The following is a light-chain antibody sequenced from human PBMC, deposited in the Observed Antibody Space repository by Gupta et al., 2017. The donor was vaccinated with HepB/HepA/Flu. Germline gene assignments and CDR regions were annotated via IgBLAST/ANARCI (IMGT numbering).Light chain of an antibody. CDR1: QSVSSSY. J-gene: IGKJ1*01. CDR2: GAS. Sequence: EIVLTPSPGTLSLSPGERATLSCRASQSVSSSYLAWYQQNPGQAPRLLIYGASSRATGIPDRFSGSGSGTDFTLTISRLEPEDCAVYYCQQYGSSWTFGQGTKVEIK. V-gene: IGKV3-20*01. CDR3: QQYGSSWT.